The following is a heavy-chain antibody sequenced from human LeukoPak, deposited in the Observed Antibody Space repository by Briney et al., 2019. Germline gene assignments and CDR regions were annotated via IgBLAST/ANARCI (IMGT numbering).Heavy chain of an antibody. CDR1: GYSFTSYW. Sequence: GESLKISCKGSGYSFTSYWISWVRQMPGKGLEWMGRIDPSDSYTNYSPSFQGQVTISADKSISTAYLQWSSLKASDTAMYYCARHVFDFWSGYQANWFDPWGQGTLVTVSS. CDR3: ARHVFDFWSGYQANWFDP. J-gene: IGHJ5*02. D-gene: IGHD3-3*01. V-gene: IGHV5-10-1*04. CDR2: IDPSDSYT.